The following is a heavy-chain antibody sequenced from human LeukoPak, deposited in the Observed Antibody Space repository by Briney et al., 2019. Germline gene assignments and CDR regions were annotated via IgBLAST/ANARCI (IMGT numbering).Heavy chain of an antibody. D-gene: IGHD2-15*01. Sequence: SETLSLTCAVSGGSISSSNWWSWVRQPPGKGLEWIGEIYHGGNTNYNPSLKSRVTISVDTSKNQFSLKLSSVTAADTAVYYCARHRPYCSGGSCYFDYWGQGTLVTVSS. CDR1: GGSISSSNW. V-gene: IGHV4-4*02. CDR3: ARHRPYCSGGSCYFDY. CDR2: IYHGGNT. J-gene: IGHJ4*02.